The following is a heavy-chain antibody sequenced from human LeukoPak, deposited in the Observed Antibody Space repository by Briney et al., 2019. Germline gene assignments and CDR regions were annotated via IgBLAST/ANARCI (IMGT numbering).Heavy chain of an antibody. CDR3: AHRLVEGPTFDY. J-gene: IGHJ4*02. CDR2: IHWNDDE. CDR1: GFSLSTSGVG. D-gene: IGHD4-17*01. Sequence: ESGPTLVNPTQTLTLTCTFSGFSLSTSGVGVGWIRQPPGKALEWLAVIHWNDDEFYSPSLKSRLTITKDTSENQVVLTMTNMDPVDTATYYCAHRLVEGPTFDYWGQGTLVTVSS. V-gene: IGHV2-5*01.